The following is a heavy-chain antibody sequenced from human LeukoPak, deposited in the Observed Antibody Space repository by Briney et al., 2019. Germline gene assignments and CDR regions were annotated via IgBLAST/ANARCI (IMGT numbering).Heavy chain of an antibody. V-gene: IGHV4-4*07. J-gene: IGHJ4*02. CDR3: ATYSSTWSGGY. Sequence: SETLSLTCTVPGDSISSHYWSWIRQPAGKGLEWIGRIYNSGSTNYNPSLKSRVTMSLDTSKNQFSLKLSSVTAADTAVYYWATYSSTWSGGYWGQGTLVTVSS. CDR1: GDSISSHY. D-gene: IGHD6-6*01. CDR2: IYNSGST.